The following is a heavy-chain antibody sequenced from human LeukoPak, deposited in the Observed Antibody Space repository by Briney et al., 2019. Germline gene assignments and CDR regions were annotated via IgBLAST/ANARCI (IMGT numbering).Heavy chain of an antibody. CDR2: ISAEGYT. V-gene: IGHV3-66*01. J-gene: IGHJ6*02. CDR1: GFTVSIDF. CDR3: AKGRGAV. D-gene: IGHD3-10*01. Sequence: GGSLRLSCAASGFTVSIDFMGWVRQTPGKGLQWLSLISAEGYTYYADSVKGRFIISRDTSKNALYLQMNSLRVEDTAVYYCAKGRGAVWGQGTTVTVSS.